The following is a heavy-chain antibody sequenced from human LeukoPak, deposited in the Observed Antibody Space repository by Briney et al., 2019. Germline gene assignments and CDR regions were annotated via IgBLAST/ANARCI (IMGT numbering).Heavy chain of an antibody. CDR2: TYYRSKWYN. Sequence: SATLSLTCAISGDSVSSNSAAWNWIRQSPSRGLEWLGRTYYRSKWYNDYAVSVKSRITINPDTSKNQISLQLNSVTPEDTAVYYCARSSTSWPTMPFDPWGQGTLGTVSS. D-gene: IGHD2-2*01. J-gene: IGHJ5*02. CDR3: ARSSTSWPTMPFDP. CDR1: GDSVSSNSAA. V-gene: IGHV6-1*01.